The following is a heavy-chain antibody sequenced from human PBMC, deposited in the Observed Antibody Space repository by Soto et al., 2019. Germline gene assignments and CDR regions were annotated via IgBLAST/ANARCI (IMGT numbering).Heavy chain of an antibody. J-gene: IGHJ4*02. CDR2: ISGSGGST. CDR1: GFTFSNYA. V-gene: IGHV3-23*01. Sequence: GGSLRLSCAASGFTFSNYAMSWVRQAPGKGLEWVSAISGSGGSTYYADSVKGRFTISSDNSKNTLYLQMSSLRAEDTAVYYCAKYHGYYYDSSGYPTLDYWGQGTLVTVSS. CDR3: AKYHGYYYDSSGYPTLDY. D-gene: IGHD3-22*01.